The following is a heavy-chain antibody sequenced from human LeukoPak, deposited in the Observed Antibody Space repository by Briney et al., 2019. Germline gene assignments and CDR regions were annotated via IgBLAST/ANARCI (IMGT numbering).Heavy chain of an antibody. V-gene: IGHV4-39*01. CDR2: IYYSGST. J-gene: IGHJ6*03. Sequence: PSETLSLTCTVSGGSISSSSYYWGWIRQPPGKGLEWIGSIYYSGSTYYNPSLKSRVTISVDTSKNHFSLKLSSVTAVDTAVYYCARLDFWSGYPDYYYYMDVWGKGTTVTVSS. CDR3: ARLDFWSGYPDYYYYMDV. CDR1: GGSISSSSYY. D-gene: IGHD3-3*01.